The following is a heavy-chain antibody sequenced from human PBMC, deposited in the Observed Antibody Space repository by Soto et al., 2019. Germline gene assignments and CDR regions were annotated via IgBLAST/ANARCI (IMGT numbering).Heavy chain of an antibody. Sequence: GASVKVSCKASGYTFTSYGISWVRQAPGQGLEWMGWISAYNGDTNYAQKLQGRVTMTTDTSTSAAYMELRSLRSDDTAVYYCARVENPYDFWSGYCDHWGQGTLVTVSS. CDR1: GYTFTSYG. CDR3: ARVENPYDFWSGYCDH. V-gene: IGHV1-18*01. D-gene: IGHD3-3*01. CDR2: ISAYNGDT. J-gene: IGHJ5*02.